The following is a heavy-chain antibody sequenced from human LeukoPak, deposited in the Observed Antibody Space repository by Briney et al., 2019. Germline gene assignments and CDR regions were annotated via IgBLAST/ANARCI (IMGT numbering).Heavy chain of an antibody. D-gene: IGHD2-15*01. V-gene: IGHV3-33*01. CDR1: GLTFSSYG. Sequence: GGSLRLSCAASGLTFSSYGMHWVRQAPGKGLEWVAVIWYDGSNKYYADSVKGRFTISRDNSKNTLYLQMNSLRAEDTAVYYCARGYCSGGSCYDFDYWGQGTLVTVSS. CDR3: ARGYCSGGSCYDFDY. J-gene: IGHJ4*02. CDR2: IWYDGSNK.